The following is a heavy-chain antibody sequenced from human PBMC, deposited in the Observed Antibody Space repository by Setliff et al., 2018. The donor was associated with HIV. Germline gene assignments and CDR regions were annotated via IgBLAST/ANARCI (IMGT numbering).Heavy chain of an antibody. CDR2: SRSKAYGGTT. Sequence: PGGSLRLSCTPSGFTFGDYAMSWVRQAPGKGLEWVGFSRSKAYGGTTEYAASVKGRFTISRDDSKSIAYLQMNSLKTEDTAVYFCAREGLWAGELSVSYGMDVWGQGTTVTVSS. J-gene: IGHJ6*02. D-gene: IGHD3-10*01. CDR3: AREGLWAGELSVSYGMDV. V-gene: IGHV3-49*04. CDR1: GFTFGDYA.